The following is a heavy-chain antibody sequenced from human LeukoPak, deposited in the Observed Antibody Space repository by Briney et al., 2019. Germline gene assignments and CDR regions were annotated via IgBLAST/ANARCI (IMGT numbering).Heavy chain of an antibody. V-gene: IGHV3-23*01. D-gene: IGHD6-19*01. CDR1: GFTFSSYR. Sequence: GGSLRLSCAASGFTFSSYRMNWVRQAPGKGLEWVSLISGSGGSAKYADSVKGRFTISRDNSKNTLFLQMSSLRAEDTAIYYCAKVGSSGWYAMDVWGRGTSVTVS. CDR2: ISGSGGSA. CDR3: AKVGSSGWYAMDV. J-gene: IGHJ6*02.